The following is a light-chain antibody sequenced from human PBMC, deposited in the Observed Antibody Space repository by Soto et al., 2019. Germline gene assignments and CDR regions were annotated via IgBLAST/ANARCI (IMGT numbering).Light chain of an antibody. CDR1: QSVSSN. CDR2: GAS. V-gene: IGKV3-15*01. J-gene: IGKJ1*01. Sequence: DIVMTQSPASLSVSRGERASRCWRGSQSVSSNLAWYQQKPGQAPRLLIYGASTRATGIPARFSGSGSGTEFTLTIGSLQSEDFAVYYCQHYNNWPPWTFGQGTKVDIK. CDR3: QHYNNWPPWT.